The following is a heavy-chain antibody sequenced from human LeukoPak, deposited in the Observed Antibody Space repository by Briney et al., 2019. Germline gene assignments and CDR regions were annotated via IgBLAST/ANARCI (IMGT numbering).Heavy chain of an antibody. V-gene: IGHV3-7*01. D-gene: IGHD6-19*01. CDR2: IKQDGSEK. CDR1: GFTFSSYW. Sequence: PGGSLRLSCAASGFTFSSYWMSWVRQAAGKGLEWVANIKQDGSEKYYVDSVKGRFTISRDNAKNSLYLQMNSLRAEDTAVYYCARWEYSSGWVSLVDRFDYWGQGTLVTVSS. J-gene: IGHJ4*02. CDR3: ARWEYSSGWVSLVDRFDY.